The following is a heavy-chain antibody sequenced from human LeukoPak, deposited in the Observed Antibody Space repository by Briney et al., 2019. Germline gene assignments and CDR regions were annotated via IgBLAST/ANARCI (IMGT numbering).Heavy chain of an antibody. CDR1: GGSISSYY. J-gene: IGHJ4*02. Sequence: SETLSLTCTVSGGSISSYYWSWIRQPPGKGLEWIGYIYYSGSTNYNPSLKSRVTISVDTSKNQFSLKLSSVTAADTAVHYCARERRTAMVTTLDYWGQGTLVTVSS. CDR3: ARERRTAMVTTLDY. CDR2: IYYSGST. V-gene: IGHV4-59*01. D-gene: IGHD5-18*01.